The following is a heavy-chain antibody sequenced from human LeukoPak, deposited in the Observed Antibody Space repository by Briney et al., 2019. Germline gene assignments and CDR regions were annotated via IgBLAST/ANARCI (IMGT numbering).Heavy chain of an antibody. Sequence: SETLSLTCTVSGGSISSSSYYWGWIRQPPGKGLEWIGSIHYSGSTNYNPSLKSRVTISVDTSKNQFSLKLSSVTAADTAVYYCARGYCSGGNCYSGGLGYMDVWGKGTTVTISS. D-gene: IGHD2-15*01. J-gene: IGHJ6*03. CDR1: GGSISSSSYY. CDR2: IHYSGST. V-gene: IGHV4-39*07. CDR3: ARGYCSGGNCYSGGLGYMDV.